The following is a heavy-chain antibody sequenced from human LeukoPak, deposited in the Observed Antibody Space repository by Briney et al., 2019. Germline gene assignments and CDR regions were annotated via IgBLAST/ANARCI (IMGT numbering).Heavy chain of an antibody. CDR2: IFQSGST. CDR1: GASISSSNW. CDR3: ARVVYYDSSGYCPGGYFDY. J-gene: IGHJ4*02. D-gene: IGHD3-22*01. Sequence: PSGTLSLTCAVSGASISSSNWWSWVRQPPGKGLEWIGEIFQSGSTYYNPSLKSRVTISVDKPKNQFSLKLNSVTAADTAVYYCARVVYYDSSGYCPGGYFDYWGQGILVTVSS. V-gene: IGHV4-4*02.